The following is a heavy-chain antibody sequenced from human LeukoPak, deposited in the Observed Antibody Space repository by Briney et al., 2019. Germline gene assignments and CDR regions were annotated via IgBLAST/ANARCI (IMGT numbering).Heavy chain of an antibody. J-gene: IGHJ3*02. CDR1: GYTFTSYY. V-gene: IGHV1-46*01. Sequence: ASVKVSCKASGYTFTSYYMHWVRQAPGQALEWMGIINPSGGSTSYAQKFQGRVTMTRDTSTSTVYMELSSLRSEDTAVYYCARSYGGKGAFDIWGQGTMVTVSS. D-gene: IGHD4-23*01. CDR2: INPSGGST. CDR3: ARSYGGKGAFDI.